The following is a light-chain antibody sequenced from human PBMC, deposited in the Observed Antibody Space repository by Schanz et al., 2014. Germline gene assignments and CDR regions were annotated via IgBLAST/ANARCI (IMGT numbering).Light chain of an antibody. Sequence: EIVLTQSPGTLSLSPGERATLSCRASQSISSNLAWYQQKPGQAPRLLIYGASNRATGIPTRFSGSGSGTEFTLTISGLQSEDFAIYYCQQYHTSRTFGQGTKVEIK. CDR1: QSISSN. V-gene: IGKV3-15*01. CDR3: QQYHTSRT. CDR2: GAS. J-gene: IGKJ1*01.